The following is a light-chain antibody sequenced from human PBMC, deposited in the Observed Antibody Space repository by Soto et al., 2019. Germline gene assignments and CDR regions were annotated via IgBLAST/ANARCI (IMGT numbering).Light chain of an antibody. V-gene: IGKV3-11*01. CDR1: QSVSSY. CDR3: QQRSNWPPAT. CDR2: DAS. J-gene: IGKJ1*01. Sequence: EIVLTQSPATLSLSPGERATLSCRASQSVSSYLAWYQQKPGQAPRLLIYDASNRATGIPARFSGSGSGTAYAHTISSLEPEDFAVYSCQQRSNWPPATFGQGTKVEIK.